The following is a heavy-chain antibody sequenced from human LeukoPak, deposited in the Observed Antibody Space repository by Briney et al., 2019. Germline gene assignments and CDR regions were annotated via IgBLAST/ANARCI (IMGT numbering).Heavy chain of an antibody. Sequence: SETLSLTCTVSGGSISSSSYYWGWIRQPPGKGLDWIRSIYYCGHTYYNPAIKRRVTISVDTSKNQFSLKLSSVTAEDTAVYYCTRRTSRYYMDVWGKGTTVTVSS. CDR3: TRRTSRYYMDV. CDR2: IYYCGHT. D-gene: IGHD2-2*01. J-gene: IGHJ6*03. V-gene: IGHV4-39*01. CDR1: GGSISSSSYY.